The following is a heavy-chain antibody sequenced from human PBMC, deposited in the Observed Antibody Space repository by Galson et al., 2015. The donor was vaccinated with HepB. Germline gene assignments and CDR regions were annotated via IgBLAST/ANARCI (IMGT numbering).Heavy chain of an antibody. CDR3: ARVTLMVRGCADY. V-gene: IGHV3-48*03. Sequence: SLILSCAASGFTFSSYEMNWVRQAPGKGLEWVSYISSSGSTIYYADSVKGRFTISRDNAKNSLYLQMNSLRAEDTAVYYCARVTLMVRGCADYWGQGTLVTVSS. D-gene: IGHD3-10*01. CDR1: GFTFSSYE. CDR2: ISSSGSTI. J-gene: IGHJ4*02.